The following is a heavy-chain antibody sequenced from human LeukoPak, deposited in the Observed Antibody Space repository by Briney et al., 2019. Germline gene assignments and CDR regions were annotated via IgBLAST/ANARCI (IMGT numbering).Heavy chain of an antibody. CDR3: AKDHLTLSVYYYDSSGFDN. J-gene: IGHJ4*02. Sequence: PGGSLRLSCAASGFTFSSYAMSWVRQAPGKGLEWVSAISGSGGSTYYADSVKGRFTISRDNSKNTLYLQMNSLRAEDTAVYYCAKDHLTLSVYYYDSSGFDNWGQGTLVTVSS. CDR2: ISGSGGST. CDR1: GFTFSSYA. V-gene: IGHV3-23*01. D-gene: IGHD3-22*01.